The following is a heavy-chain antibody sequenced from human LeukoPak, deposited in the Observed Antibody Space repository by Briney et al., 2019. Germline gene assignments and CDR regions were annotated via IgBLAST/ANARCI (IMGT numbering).Heavy chain of an antibody. Sequence: GGSLRLSCAASGFTFSSYGMHWVRQAPGKGLEWVAFIRYDGSNKYYADSVKGRFTISRDNSKNTLYLQMNSLRAEDTAVYYCANVRYCSSTSCYNLYYMDVWGKGTTVTVSS. J-gene: IGHJ6*03. CDR3: ANVRYCSSTSCYNLYYMDV. CDR2: IRYDGSNK. CDR1: GFTFSSYG. D-gene: IGHD2-2*02. V-gene: IGHV3-30*02.